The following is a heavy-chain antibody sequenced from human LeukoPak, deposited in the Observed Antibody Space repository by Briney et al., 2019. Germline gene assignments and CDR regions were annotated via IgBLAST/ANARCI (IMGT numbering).Heavy chain of an antibody. J-gene: IGHJ4*02. CDR3: ARFSRVQSSF. V-gene: IGHV3-7*01. D-gene: IGHD4/OR15-4a*01. Sequence: PGGSLRLSCAGSGFTFSDYWMSWVRQAPGKGLEWVANIKRDGSEKYYADSVKGRFTISRDNAKNTLYLQMDSLRVEDTAIYYCARFSRVQSSFWGQGTLVTVSS. CDR2: IKRDGSEK. CDR1: GFTFSDYW.